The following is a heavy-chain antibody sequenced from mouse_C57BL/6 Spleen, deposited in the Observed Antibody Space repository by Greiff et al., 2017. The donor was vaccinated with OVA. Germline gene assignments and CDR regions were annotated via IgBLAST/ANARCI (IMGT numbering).Heavy chain of an antibody. CDR2: IDPNSGGT. CDR3: ARSLYYGSSPYYFDY. Sequence: QVQLQQPGAELVKPGASVKLSCKASGYTFTSHWMHWVKQRPGRGLEWIGRIDPNSGGTKYNEKFKSKATLTVDKPSSTAYMQLSSLTSEDSAVYYCARSLYYGSSPYYFDYWGQGTTLTVSS. J-gene: IGHJ2*01. V-gene: IGHV1-72*01. D-gene: IGHD1-1*01. CDR1: GYTFTSHW.